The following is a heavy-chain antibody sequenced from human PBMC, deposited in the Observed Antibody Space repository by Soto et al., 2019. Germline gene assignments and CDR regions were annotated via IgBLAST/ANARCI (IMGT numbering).Heavy chain of an antibody. V-gene: IGHV1-3*01. D-gene: IGHD2-21*01. CDR3: ARSEINYSRFDS. J-gene: IGHJ4*02. CDR1: GYTFINYA. CDR2: ISAGNGNT. Sequence: ASVKVSCKASGYTFINYALHWVRQAPGQRLDWIGRISAGNGNTKYSQKFQGRVTITRDTSASTAYMELSSLRSEDTAIYYCARSEINYSRFDSWGQGTLVTVSS.